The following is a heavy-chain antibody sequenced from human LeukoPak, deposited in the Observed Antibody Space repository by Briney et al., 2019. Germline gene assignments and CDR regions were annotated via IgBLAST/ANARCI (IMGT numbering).Heavy chain of an antibody. V-gene: IGHV1-69*04. CDR1: GGTFSSSA. CDR3: AKDQGLTAPPPYGLDV. Sequence: SVKVSCKPSGGTFSSSAISWVRQAPGQGREWMGRIIPVINITTYAQKFQGRVTITADTSTSTVYMELSSLRSEETAVYYCAKDQGLTAPPPYGLDVWGQGTTVIVTS. CDR2: IIPVINIT. J-gene: IGHJ6*02. D-gene: IGHD5-18*01.